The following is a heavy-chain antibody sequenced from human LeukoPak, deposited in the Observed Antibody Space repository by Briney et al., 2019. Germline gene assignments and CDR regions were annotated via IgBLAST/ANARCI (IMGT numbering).Heavy chain of an antibody. J-gene: IGHJ4*03. V-gene: IGHV3-7*01. Sequence: GGSLRLSCAASGFSFSNYWMSWVRQAPGKGLEWVANIDPHGSETQYVGSVKGRFTTSRDNAKNSLYAQMNSLRAEDTAIYYCARIWYFGDNNWRYFDYWGQGTLVTVAS. CDR2: IDPHGSET. CDR1: GFSFSNYW. D-gene: IGHD1-1*01. CDR3: ARIWYFGDNNWRYFDY.